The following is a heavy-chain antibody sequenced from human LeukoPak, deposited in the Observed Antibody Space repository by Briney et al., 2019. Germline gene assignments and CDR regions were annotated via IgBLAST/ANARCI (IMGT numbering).Heavy chain of an antibody. D-gene: IGHD3-10*01. V-gene: IGHV3-23*01. J-gene: IGHJ5*02. CDR3: AKDGDIWLGDLNWFDP. CDR2: ISGGGGNT. Sequence: GGSLRLSCATSGFTFTSYALSWVRQAPGKGLEWVSTISGGGGNTYYADSVKGRFTISRDISKNMLYLQMNSLRAEDTAVYYCAKDGDIWLGDLNWFDPWGQGTLVTVSS. CDR1: GFTFTSYA.